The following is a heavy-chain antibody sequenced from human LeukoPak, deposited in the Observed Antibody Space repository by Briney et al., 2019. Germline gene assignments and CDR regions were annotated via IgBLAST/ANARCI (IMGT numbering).Heavy chain of an antibody. CDR1: GITFISCG. CDR2: IRYDADNK. D-gene: IGHD3-9*01. V-gene: IGHV3-30*02. CDR3: VRQDISQALYAFDI. J-gene: IGHJ3*02. Sequence: VWSLRLSCAACGITFISCGMHWVRQAPGRGLDGVARIRYDADNKYCADSVRGRFTISRDNSKNTLFLQMNSLRVDDTAVYYCVRQDISQALYAFDIWGQGTMVTVSS.